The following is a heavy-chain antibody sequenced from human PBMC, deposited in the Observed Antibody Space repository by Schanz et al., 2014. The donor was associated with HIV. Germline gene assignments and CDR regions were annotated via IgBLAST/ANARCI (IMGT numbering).Heavy chain of an antibody. CDR2: IIPISGTA. D-gene: IGHD2-8*01. Sequence: VQLVQSGAEVKKPGSSVRVSCKASGETFSNYVISWVRQAPGQGLEWMGGIIPISGTANYAQKFQGRVTMTADKSTSAAYMELSSLRSEDTAVYYCATGNIVLMMYGYGLDFWGQGTTVTVSS. J-gene: IGHJ6*02. CDR3: ATGNIVLMMYGYGLDF. V-gene: IGHV1-69*06. CDR1: GETFSNYV.